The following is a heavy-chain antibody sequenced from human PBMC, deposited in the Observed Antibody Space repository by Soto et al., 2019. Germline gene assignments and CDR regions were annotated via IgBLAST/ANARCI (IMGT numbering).Heavy chain of an antibody. CDR3: ARDSYDFWTAYYY. CDR1: GFTFNTYT. V-gene: IGHV3-23*01. Sequence: GGSLRLSCTASGFTFNTYTMNWVRQAPGKGLEWVSGIGGGGDTYYADSVKGRFTISRDNSKNMLFLQMNSLRAEDTAVYYCARDSYDFWTAYYYWGQGTQVTVSS. J-gene: IGHJ4*02. D-gene: IGHD3-3*01. CDR2: IGGGGDT.